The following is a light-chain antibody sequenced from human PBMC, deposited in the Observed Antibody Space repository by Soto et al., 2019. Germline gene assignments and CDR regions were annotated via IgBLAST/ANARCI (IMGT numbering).Light chain of an antibody. CDR1: QSIGSS. Sequence: DIQMTQSPSTLSASVGDRVTITCRASQSIGSSLAWYQQKPGKAPNLLIYKAFSLESGVPSRFSGSGSGAEFTLTISSLQPDDFATYYCQQYRLYPWTFGQGTKVESK. CDR2: KAF. J-gene: IGKJ1*01. CDR3: QQYRLYPWT. V-gene: IGKV1-5*03.